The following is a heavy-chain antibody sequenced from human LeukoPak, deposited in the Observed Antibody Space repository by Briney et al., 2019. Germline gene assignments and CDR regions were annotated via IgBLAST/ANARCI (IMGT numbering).Heavy chain of an antibody. CDR3: AREGVSRSDYYDSKGGGSDFDY. V-gene: IGHV4-4*07. CDR2: IYTSGSN. Sequence: SETLSLTCTVSGGSLSSYYWSWVRQPAGKGLEWIGRIYTSGSNNYNPTLKSRVTISVDKSKNQFSLKLSSVTAADTAVYYCAREGVSRSDYYDSKGGGSDFDYWGQGTLVTVSS. D-gene: IGHD3-22*01. CDR1: GGSLSSYY. J-gene: IGHJ4*02.